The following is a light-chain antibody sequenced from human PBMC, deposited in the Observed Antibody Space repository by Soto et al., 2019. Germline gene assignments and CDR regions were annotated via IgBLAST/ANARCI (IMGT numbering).Light chain of an antibody. V-gene: IGKV1-5*03. CDR2: KAS. Sequence: DIQMTQSPSSLSASVGDRVTITFRASQSISSYLNWYQQKPGEVPKILIYKASSLESGVPSRFSGSGSGTEFTLTISSLQPEDFATYYCQQYNGYRWTFGQGTKVDI. CDR1: QSISSY. J-gene: IGKJ1*01. CDR3: QQYNGYRWT.